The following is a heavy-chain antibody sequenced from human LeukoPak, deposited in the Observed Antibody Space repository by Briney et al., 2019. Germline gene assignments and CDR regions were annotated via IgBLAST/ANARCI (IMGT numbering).Heavy chain of an antibody. CDR1: GYTFTSYY. J-gene: IGHJ5*02. Sequence: ASVKVSCKASGYTFTSYYMHWVRQAPGQGLEWMGWINPNSGGTNYAQKFQGRVTMTRDTSISTAYMELSRLRSDDTAVYYCASNGYCSGGSCYWHWFDPWGQGTLVTVSS. CDR2: INPNSGGT. V-gene: IGHV1-2*02. CDR3: ASNGYCSGGSCYWHWFDP. D-gene: IGHD2-15*01.